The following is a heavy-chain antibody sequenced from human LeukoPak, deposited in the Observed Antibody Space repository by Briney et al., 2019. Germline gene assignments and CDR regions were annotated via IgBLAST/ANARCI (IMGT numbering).Heavy chain of an antibody. D-gene: IGHD3-9*01. CDR2: INHSGST. Sequence: SGTLSLTCAVYGGSFSGYYWSWIRQPPGKGLEWIGEINHSGSTNYNPSLKSRVTISVDTSKNQFSLKLSSVTAADTAVYYCAKRTAPFDWLLFAFDFWGQGTMVTVSS. CDR1: GGSFSGYY. CDR3: AKRTAPFDWLLFAFDF. V-gene: IGHV4-34*01. J-gene: IGHJ3*01.